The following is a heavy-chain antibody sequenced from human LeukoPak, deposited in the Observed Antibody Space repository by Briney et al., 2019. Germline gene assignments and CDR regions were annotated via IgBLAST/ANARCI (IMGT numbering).Heavy chain of an antibody. CDR3: ARDPGSGSYNYYFDC. Sequence: PGGSLRLSCAASGFTFSSYAMHWVRQAPGKGLEYVSAISSNGGSTYYANSVKGRFTISRDNSKNTLYLQMGSLRAEDMAVYYCARDPGSGSYNYYFDCWGQGTLVTVSS. CDR2: ISSNGGST. J-gene: IGHJ4*02. CDR1: GFTFSSYA. D-gene: IGHD1-26*01. V-gene: IGHV3-64*01.